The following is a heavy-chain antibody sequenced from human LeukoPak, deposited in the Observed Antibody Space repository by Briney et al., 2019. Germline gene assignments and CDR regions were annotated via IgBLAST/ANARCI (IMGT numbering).Heavy chain of an antibody. J-gene: IGHJ4*02. D-gene: IGHD4-17*01. Sequence: ASVKVSCKASGYTFTGYYMHWVRQAPGQGLEWMGVLNPNGGSTSYAQKFQGRVTMTRDMSTSTVYMDLSSLRSEDTAVYFCARLEPSLRGPTFDYWGQGTLVTVSS. CDR2: LNPNGGST. CDR1: GYTFTGYY. V-gene: IGHV1-46*01. CDR3: ARLEPSLRGPTFDY.